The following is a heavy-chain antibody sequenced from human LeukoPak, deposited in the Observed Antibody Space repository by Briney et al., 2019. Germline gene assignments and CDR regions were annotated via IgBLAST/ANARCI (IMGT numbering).Heavy chain of an antibody. CDR3: AKSGSSGYRYYFDY. CDR1: GFTFSSYS. V-gene: IGHV3-48*01. CDR2: ISSSSSTI. J-gene: IGHJ4*02. D-gene: IGHD3-22*01. Sequence: GGSLRLSCAASGFTFSSYSMNWVRQAPGKGLEWVSYISSSSSTIYYADSVKGRFTISRDNSKNTLYLQMNSLRAEDTAVYYCAKSGSSGYRYYFDYWGQGTLVTVSS.